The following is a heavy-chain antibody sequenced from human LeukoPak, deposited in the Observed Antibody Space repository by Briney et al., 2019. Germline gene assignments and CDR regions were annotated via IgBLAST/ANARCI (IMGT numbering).Heavy chain of an antibody. D-gene: IGHD3-10*01. CDR3: ANGVGYYGSGRNDAFDI. CDR1: GFTFSNAW. V-gene: IGHV3-15*01. Sequence: GGSLRLSCAASGFTFSNAWMSWVRQAPGKGLEWVGRIKSKTDGGTTDYAAPVKGRFTISRDDSKNTLYLQMNSLKTEDTAVYYCANGVGYYGSGRNDAFDIWGQGTMVTVSS. J-gene: IGHJ3*02. CDR2: IKSKTDGGTT.